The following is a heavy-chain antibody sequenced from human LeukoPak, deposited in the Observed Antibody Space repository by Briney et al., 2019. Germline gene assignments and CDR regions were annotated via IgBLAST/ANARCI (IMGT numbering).Heavy chain of an antibody. CDR2: IYYSGST. CDR1: GGSISSYY. V-gene: IGHV4-59*12. D-gene: IGHD2-15*01. CDR3: ARGLGYCSGGSCCDAFDI. Sequence: KPSETLSLTCTVSGGSISSYYWSWIRQPPGKGLEWIGYIYYSGSTNYNPSLKSRVTISVDRSKNQFSLKLSSVTAADTAVYYCARGLGYCSGGSCCDAFDIWGQGTMVTVSS. J-gene: IGHJ3*02.